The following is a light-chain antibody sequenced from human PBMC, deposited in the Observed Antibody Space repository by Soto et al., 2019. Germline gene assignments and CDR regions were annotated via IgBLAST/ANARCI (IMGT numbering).Light chain of an antibody. CDR3: QQYGNSLWA. CDR1: QSFSTSY. Sequence: IVLTQSPGTLSVSPGERGTLSCRASQSFSTSYLAWYQQRPGQSPRLLIYGASSRATGTPHRFSGSGAGTDFTLTISRLEPEDFAVYYCQQYGNSLWAFGQGTKVDIK. V-gene: IGKV3-20*01. CDR2: GAS. J-gene: IGKJ1*01.